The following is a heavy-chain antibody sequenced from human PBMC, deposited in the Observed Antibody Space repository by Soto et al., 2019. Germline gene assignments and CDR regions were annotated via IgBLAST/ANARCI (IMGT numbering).Heavy chain of an antibody. CDR1: GVTVSSNY. Sequence: EVQLVESGGGLVQPGGSLRLSCAASGVTVSSNYMSWVRQAPGKGLEWVSVIYSGGSTYYADSVKGRFTISRYNSKNMLDLQMNSLRAEDTAVYYCARHGYNYGGGYFDYWGQGTLVTVSS. V-gene: IGHV3-66*04. CDR3: ARHGYNYGGGYFDY. D-gene: IGHD5-18*01. J-gene: IGHJ4*02. CDR2: IYSGGST.